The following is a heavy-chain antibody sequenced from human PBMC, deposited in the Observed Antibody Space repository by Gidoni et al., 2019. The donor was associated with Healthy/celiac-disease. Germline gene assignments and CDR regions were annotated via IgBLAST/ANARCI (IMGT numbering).Heavy chain of an antibody. Sequence: QVQLVQSGAEVKKPGSSVKVSGKASGGTFSSYAISWVRQAPGQGLEWMGGIIPIFGIANYAQKFQGRVTITADKSTXXAYXXXSXXXSEXTXVYYCASAXTMVHXYYGMDVWGQGTTVTVSS. CDR3: ASAXTMVHXYYGMDV. CDR2: IIPIFGIA. CDR1: GGTFSSYA. V-gene: IGHV1-69*17. J-gene: IGHJ6*02. D-gene: IGHD3-10*01.